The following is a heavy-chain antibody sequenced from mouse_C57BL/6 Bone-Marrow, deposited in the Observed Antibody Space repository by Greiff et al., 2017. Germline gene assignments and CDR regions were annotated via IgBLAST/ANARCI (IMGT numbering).Heavy chain of an antibody. CDR1: GFTFSDYY. CDR2: INYDGSST. D-gene: IGHD4-1*01. V-gene: IGHV5-16*01. CDR3: ARELGASYYFDC. J-gene: IGHJ2*01. Sequence: EVHLVESEGGLVQPGSSMKLSCTASGFTFSDYYMAWVRQVPEKGLEWVANINYDGSSTYYLDSLKSRFIISRDTAKNILYLQMSSLKSEDTATYYCARELGASYYFDCWGQGTTLTVSS.